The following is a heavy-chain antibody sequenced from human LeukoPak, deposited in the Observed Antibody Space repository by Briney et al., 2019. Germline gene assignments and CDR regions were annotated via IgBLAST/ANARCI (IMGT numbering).Heavy chain of an antibody. J-gene: IGHJ2*01. CDR2: TQYSGSA. CDR1: GGSISSSSYY. V-gene: IGHV4-31*03. Sequence: PSETLSLTCTVSGGSISSSSYYWGWIRQHPGKGLEWIGYTQYSGSAYYNPSLKSRVTISVDTSKSQVSLKVSSVTAADTAVYYCARAILTPSGFVWHFDLWGRGTLVTVPS. D-gene: IGHD3-3*01. CDR3: ARAILTPSGFVWHFDL.